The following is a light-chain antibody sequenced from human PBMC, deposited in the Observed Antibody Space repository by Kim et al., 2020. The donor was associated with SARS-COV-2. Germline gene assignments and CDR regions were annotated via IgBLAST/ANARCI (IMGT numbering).Light chain of an antibody. CDR2: AAS. J-gene: IGKJ1*01. CDR3: QQANSFPRA. V-gene: IGKV1-12*01. CDR1: HGISSW. Sequence: ASVGDRVSITCRASHGISSWLASYQQRPGTAPQLLIYAASSFHSGVPSRFSGGGSGTDFTLTISTLQPEDFATYYCQQANSFPRAFGQGATVDIK.